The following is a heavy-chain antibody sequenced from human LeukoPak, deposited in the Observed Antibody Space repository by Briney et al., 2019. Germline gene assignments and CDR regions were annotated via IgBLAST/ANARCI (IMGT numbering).Heavy chain of an antibody. CDR3: TSWGDTTAEYFQR. D-gene: IGHD2-21*02. CDR2: INPDGRDT. J-gene: IGHJ1*01. Sequence: GGSLRLSCAASGFTFSSYWMSWVRQAPGKGLEWVAHINPDGRDTYYVDSVKGRFTISRDNAQNSMYLQMNSLRVEDTAVYYCTSWGDTTAEYFQRWGQGTLVTVSS. V-gene: IGHV3-7*01. CDR1: GFTFSSYW.